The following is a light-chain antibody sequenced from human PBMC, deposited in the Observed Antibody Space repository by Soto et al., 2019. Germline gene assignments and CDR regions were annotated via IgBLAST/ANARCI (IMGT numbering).Light chain of an antibody. CDR2: LEGSGSY. V-gene: IGLV4-60*02. J-gene: IGLJ3*02. CDR1: SGHSSYI. CDR3: ETWDSNTHWV. Sequence: QSVLTQSSSASASLGSSVKLTCTLNSGHSSYIIAWHQQQPGKAPRYLMKLEGSGSYNKGSGDPDRFSGSSSGADRYLTISNLQFEDEADYYCETWDSNTHWVFGGGTKVTVL.